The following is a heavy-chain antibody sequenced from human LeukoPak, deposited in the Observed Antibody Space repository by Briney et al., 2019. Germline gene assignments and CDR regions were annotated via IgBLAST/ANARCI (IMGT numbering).Heavy chain of an antibody. D-gene: IGHD2-2*01. Sequence: SETLSLTCTVSGGSISSYYWSWIRQSPGKGLEWIGSIYYSGSTYYNPSLKSRVTISVDTSKNQFSLKLSSVTAADTAVYYCARSIPAATLYYYYYGMDVWGQGTTVTVSS. V-gene: IGHV4-59*05. CDR1: GGSISSYY. J-gene: IGHJ6*02. CDR2: IYYSGST. CDR3: ARSIPAATLYYYYYGMDV.